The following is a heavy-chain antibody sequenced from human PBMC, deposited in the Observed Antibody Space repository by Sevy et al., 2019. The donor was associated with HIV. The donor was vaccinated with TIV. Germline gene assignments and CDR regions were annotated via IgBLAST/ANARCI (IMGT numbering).Heavy chain of an antibody. V-gene: IGHV3-15*01. J-gene: IGHJ6*02. CDR3: TSSSGGDSGNEPRSLSDMSYYYGMGV. CDR2: IQSKTDGGST. Sequence: GESLKISCVASRFTFSKAWMSWVRQAPGKGLEWVGRIQSKTDGGSTDYAAPVKGRFTISRDDSKNTLYLQMDSLQTEDTGVYFCTSSSGGDSGNEPRSLSDMSYYYGMGVWGQGTTVTVSS. CDR1: RFTFSKAW. D-gene: IGHD5-12*01.